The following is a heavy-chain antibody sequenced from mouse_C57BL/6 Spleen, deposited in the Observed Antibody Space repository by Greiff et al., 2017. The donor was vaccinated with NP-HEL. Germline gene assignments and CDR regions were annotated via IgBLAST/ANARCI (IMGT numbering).Heavy chain of an antibody. CDR1: GFTFSSYA. CDR2: ISSGGDYI. Sequence: EVNVVESGEGLVKPGGSLKLSCAASGFTFSSYAMSWVRQTPEKRLEWVAYISSGGDYIYYADTVKGRFTISRDNARNTLYLQMSSLKSEDTAMYYCTRGGYDYDAFAYWGQGTLVTVSA. CDR3: TRGGYDYDAFAY. J-gene: IGHJ3*01. D-gene: IGHD2-4*01. V-gene: IGHV5-9-1*02.